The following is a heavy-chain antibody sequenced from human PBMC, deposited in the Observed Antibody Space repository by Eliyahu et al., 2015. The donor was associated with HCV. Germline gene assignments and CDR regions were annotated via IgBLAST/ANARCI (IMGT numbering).Heavy chain of an antibody. CDR3: ARGGSGGLRFLGYYFDY. Sequence: GSTNYNPSLKSRVTISVDTSKNQFSLKLSSVTAADTAVYYCARGGSGGLRFLGYYFDYWGQGTLVTVSS. D-gene: IGHD3-3*01. J-gene: IGHJ4*02. V-gene: IGHV4-34*01. CDR2: GST.